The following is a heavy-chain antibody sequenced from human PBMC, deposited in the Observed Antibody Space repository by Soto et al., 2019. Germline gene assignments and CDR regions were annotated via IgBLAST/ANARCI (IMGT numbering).Heavy chain of an antibody. CDR1: GFTFSDYY. CDR3: ARGTRGYCSGGSCRTEYFQH. D-gene: IGHD2-15*01. Sequence: QVQLVESGGGLVKPGGSLRLSCAASGFTFSDYYMSWIRQAPGKGLEWVSYISSSGSTIYYADSVKGRFTISRDNAKNALYLQMNSLRVEDTAVYYCARGTRGYCSGGSCRTEYFQHWGQGTLVTVSS. CDR2: ISSSGSTI. J-gene: IGHJ1*01. V-gene: IGHV3-11*01.